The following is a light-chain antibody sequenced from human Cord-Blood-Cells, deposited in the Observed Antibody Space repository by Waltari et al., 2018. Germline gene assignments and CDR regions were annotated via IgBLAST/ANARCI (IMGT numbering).Light chain of an antibody. CDR1: TGAVTSGYY. Sequence: QTVVTQEPSLTVSPGGTVTLTCAPSTGAVTSGYYPNWFQQKPGKAPRALNYNKSNKHSWLLARFSASLLGGKAALTLSGVQPEDEAEYYCLLYYGGAQVFGGGTKLTVL. CDR3: LLYYGGAQV. CDR2: NKS. V-gene: IGLV7-43*01. J-gene: IGLJ2*01.